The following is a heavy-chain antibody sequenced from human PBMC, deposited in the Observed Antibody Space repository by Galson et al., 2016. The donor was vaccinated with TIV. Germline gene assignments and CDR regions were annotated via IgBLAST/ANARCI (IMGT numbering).Heavy chain of an antibody. J-gene: IGHJ4*02. D-gene: IGHD6-19*01. CDR1: GITSRSYW. Sequence: SLRLSCAASGITSRSYWLSWVRQAPGKGLEWVANIKEDGTEKYYVDSVKGRFTISRDNNAKNSLYLQMNSLRDEDTALYYCARDSSGWSFDYWGQGTLVTVSS. V-gene: IGHV3-7*01. CDR2: IKEDGTEK. CDR3: ARDSSGWSFDY.